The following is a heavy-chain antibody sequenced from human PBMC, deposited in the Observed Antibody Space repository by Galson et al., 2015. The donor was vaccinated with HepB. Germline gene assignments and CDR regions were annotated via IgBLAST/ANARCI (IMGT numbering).Heavy chain of an antibody. J-gene: IGHJ6*03. V-gene: IGHV1-8*01. CDR1: GYTFTSYD. CDR2: MNPNSGNT. D-gene: IGHD3-9*01. Sequence: SVKVSCKASGYTFTSYDINWVRQATGQGLEWMGWMNPNSGNTGYAQKFQGRVTMTRNTSISTAYMELSSLRSEDTAVYYCARGGLRYFDWLLIDYYYYYYMDVWGKGTTVTVSS. CDR3: ARGGLRYFDWLLIDYYYYYYMDV.